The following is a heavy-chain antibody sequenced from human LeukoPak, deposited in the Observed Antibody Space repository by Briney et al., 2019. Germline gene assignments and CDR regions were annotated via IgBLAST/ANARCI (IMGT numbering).Heavy chain of an antibody. CDR1: GYTFTSYG. Sequence: APVKVSCKASGYTFTSYGISWVRQAPGQGLEWMGWISAYNGNTNYAQKLQGRVTMTTDTSTSTAHMELRSLRSDDTAVYYCARDYGSGYLGGYYYYYMDVWGKGTTVTVSS. CDR3: ARDYGSGYLGGYYYYYMDV. V-gene: IGHV1-18*01. J-gene: IGHJ6*03. D-gene: IGHD3-22*01. CDR2: ISAYNGNT.